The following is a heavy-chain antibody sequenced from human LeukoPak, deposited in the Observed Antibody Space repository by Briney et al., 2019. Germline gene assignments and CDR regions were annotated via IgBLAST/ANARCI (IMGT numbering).Heavy chain of an antibody. CDR3: ARGEIAVGTTGEFDY. J-gene: IGHJ4*02. CDR1: GYTFTGFY. CDR2: INPNSGGT. V-gene: IGHV1-2*02. Sequence: ASVKVSCKASGYTFTGFYMHWVRQAPGQGLEWMGWINPNSGGTNYAQKFQGSVTMTRDTSISTAYMELRRLRSDDTAVYYRARGEIAVGTTGEFDYWGQGTLVTVST. D-gene: IGHD6-19*01.